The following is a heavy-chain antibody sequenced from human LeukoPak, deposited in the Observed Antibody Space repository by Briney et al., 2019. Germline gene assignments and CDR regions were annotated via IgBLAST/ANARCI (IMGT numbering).Heavy chain of an antibody. CDR1: GGSISSYY. CDR2: IYYSGST. D-gene: IGHD7-27*01. CDR3: AREAGDAAFDI. J-gene: IGHJ3*02. Sequence: KPSATLSLTCTVSGGSISSYYWSWIRQPPGKGLEWIGYIYYSGSTNYNPSLKSRVTISVDTSKNQFSLKLSSVTAADTAVYYCAREAGDAAFDIWGQGTMVTVSS. V-gene: IGHV4-59*01.